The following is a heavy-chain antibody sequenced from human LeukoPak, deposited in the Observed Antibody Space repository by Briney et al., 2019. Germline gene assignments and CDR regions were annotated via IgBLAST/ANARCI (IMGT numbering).Heavy chain of an antibody. CDR1: GFTFRTFW. CDR3: TRDLGGATWGEWNY. D-gene: IGHD1-26*01. Sequence: GGSLRLSCATSGFTFRTFWMTWVRHVPGRGLEWVANIKQDGSEKNYVDSVRGRFTISRDNTQNSLHLQMNSLTAEDTAVYYCTRDLGGATWGEWNYWGQGTLVTVSS. V-gene: IGHV3-7*01. CDR2: IKQDGSEK. J-gene: IGHJ4*02.